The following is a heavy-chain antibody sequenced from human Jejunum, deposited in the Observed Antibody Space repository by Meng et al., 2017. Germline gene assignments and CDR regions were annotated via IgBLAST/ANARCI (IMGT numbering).Heavy chain of an antibody. CDR3: ARDRGTRDLDH. J-gene: IGHJ4*02. CDR2: ISYDGVHM. Sequence: QLVESGGGVVQPGRSLRLPCAASGFTFSSYALLWVRQAPGNGLEWVAVISYDGVHMFYADSVKGRFTVSRDSSNNMLYLQMNNLRAEDTAVYYCARDRGTRDLDHWGQGTLVTVSS. V-gene: IGHV3-30-3*01. CDR1: GFTFSSYA. D-gene: IGHD3/OR15-3a*01.